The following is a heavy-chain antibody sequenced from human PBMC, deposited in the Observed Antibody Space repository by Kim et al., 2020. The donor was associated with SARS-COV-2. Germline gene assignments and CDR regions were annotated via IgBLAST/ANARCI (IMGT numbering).Heavy chain of an antibody. Sequence: ASVKVSCKASGYTFTSYGISWVRQAPGQGLEWMGWISAYNGNTNYAQKLQGRVTMTTDTSTSTAYMELRSLRSDDTAVYYCARDHTIRAAGDFDYWGQGTLVTVSS. CDR2: ISAYNGNT. CDR3: ARDHTIRAAGDFDY. V-gene: IGHV1-18*01. D-gene: IGHD6-13*01. CDR1: GYTFTSYG. J-gene: IGHJ4*02.